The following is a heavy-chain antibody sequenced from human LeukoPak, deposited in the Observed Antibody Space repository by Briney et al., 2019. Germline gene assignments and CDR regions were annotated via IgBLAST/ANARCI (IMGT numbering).Heavy chain of an antibody. CDR1: GGSISSYY. V-gene: IGHV4-59*01. D-gene: IGHD5-12*01. CDR3: ARRRSRGATSSHHIDY. Sequence: PSETLSLTCTVSGGSISSYYWSWIRQPPGKGLEWIGYIYYSGSTNYNPSLKSRVTISVDTSKNQFSLKLSSVTAADTAVYYCARRRSRGATSSHHIDYWGQGTLVTVSS. CDR2: IYYSGST. J-gene: IGHJ4*02.